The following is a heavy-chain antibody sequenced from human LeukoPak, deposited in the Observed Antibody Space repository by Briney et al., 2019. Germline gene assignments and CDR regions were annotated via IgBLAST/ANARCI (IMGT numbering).Heavy chain of an antibody. CDR1: GFTFCNIW. V-gene: IGHV3-7*01. CDR3: ANCGSVICCEDYKGDS. D-gene: IGHD3-10*01. CDR2: IKPDGSEK. J-gene: IGHJ4*02. Sequence: PGGSLRLSCAASGFTFCNIWMTWVRQAPGKGLEWVANIKPDGSEKYYMESVKGRFTISRDNAKNSLYLHMISLRVEDTAVYHCANCGSVICCEDYKGDSWGQGTLVTVSS.